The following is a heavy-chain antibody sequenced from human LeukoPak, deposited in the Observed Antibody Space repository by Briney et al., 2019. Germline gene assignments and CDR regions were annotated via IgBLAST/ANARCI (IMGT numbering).Heavy chain of an antibody. Sequence: GGSLTLSCATSGFTFAGNAMSWVRQAPGKGLEWVSGISAGDGSSHYADSVKGRFTISVDNSKNTLYLQMNSLRAEDTAVYYCARDGRFGGFDYCGQGTLVTVSS. CDR2: ISAGDGSS. D-gene: IGHD1-26*01. V-gene: IGHV3-23*01. J-gene: IGHJ4*02. CDR3: ARDGRFGGFDY. CDR1: GFTFAGNA.